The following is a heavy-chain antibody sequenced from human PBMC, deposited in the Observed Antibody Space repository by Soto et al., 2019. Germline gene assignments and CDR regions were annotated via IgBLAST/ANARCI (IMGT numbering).Heavy chain of an antibody. CDR3: ARVGKLDSGSFLDYYYYGMDV. Sequence: SETLSLTCTVSGGSVSSGSYYWSWIRQPPGKGLECIWYIYYSGSTNYNPSLKSRVTISVDTSKNQFSLKLSSVTAADTAVYYCARVGKLDSGSFLDYYYYGMDVWGQGTTVTVSS. D-gene: IGHD1-26*01. V-gene: IGHV4-61*01. CDR2: IYYSGST. J-gene: IGHJ6*02. CDR1: GGSVSSGSYY.